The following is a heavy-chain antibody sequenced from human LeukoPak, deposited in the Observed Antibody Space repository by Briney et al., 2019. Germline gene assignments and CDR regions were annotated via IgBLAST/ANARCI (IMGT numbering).Heavy chain of an antibody. Sequence: ASVKVSCKAAGYTFTSYGISWVRQAPGQGLEWMGWISAYDGNTTEAQKLQGRVTMTTDTSTSTAYMELRSLRSDDTAAYYCPRDSTSSGWSNDYYYGMDVWGQGTTVTVSS. CDR3: PRDSTSSGWSNDYYYGMDV. CDR2: ISAYDGNT. J-gene: IGHJ6*02. D-gene: IGHD6-19*01. CDR1: GYTFTSYG. V-gene: IGHV1-18*01.